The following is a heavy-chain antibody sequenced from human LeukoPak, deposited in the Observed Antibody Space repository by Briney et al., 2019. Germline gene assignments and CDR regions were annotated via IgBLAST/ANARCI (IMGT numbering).Heavy chain of an antibody. CDR1: APTFGSYC. CDR3: ARATSVGMDV. Sequence: SMTPSRAASAPTFGSYCMKWVRQAAGKWLEWVAVIWYDGSNKYCAVSVKGRFTISRDNSKNTLYLQMNSLRAEDTAVYYCARATSVGMDVWGQGTTVTVSS. J-gene: IGHJ6*02. V-gene: IGHV3-33*08. CDR2: IWYDGSNK.